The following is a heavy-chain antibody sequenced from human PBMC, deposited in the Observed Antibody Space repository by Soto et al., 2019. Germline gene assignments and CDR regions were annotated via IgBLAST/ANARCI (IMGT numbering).Heavy chain of an antibody. J-gene: IGHJ4*02. CDR3: AAGLLYDILTFFDY. CDR2: FDPEDGET. Sequence: ASVKVSCKVSGYTLTELSMHWVRQAPGKGLEWMGGFDPEDGETIYARKFQGRVTMTEDTSTDTAYMELSSLRSEDTAVYYCAAGLLYDILTFFDYWGQGTLVTVSS. V-gene: IGHV1-24*01. D-gene: IGHD3-9*01. CDR1: GYTLTELS.